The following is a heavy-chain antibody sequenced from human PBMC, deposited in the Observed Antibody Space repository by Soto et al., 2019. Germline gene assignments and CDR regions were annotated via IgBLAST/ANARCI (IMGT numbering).Heavy chain of an antibody. CDR2: ILYSGST. Sequence: KSSETLSLTCTLSGGCVSTGNYYWGWIRQPPGKGLEWIGNILYSGSTYYNPSLKSRVTISVDTSKNQVSLRLTSVTAADTAVYYCARPQTGKSNGSQFDPWGHGTLVTVS. CDR3: ARPQTGKSNGSQFDP. V-gene: IGHV4-39*01. CDR1: GGCVSTGNYY. J-gene: IGHJ5*02. D-gene: IGHD6-19*01.